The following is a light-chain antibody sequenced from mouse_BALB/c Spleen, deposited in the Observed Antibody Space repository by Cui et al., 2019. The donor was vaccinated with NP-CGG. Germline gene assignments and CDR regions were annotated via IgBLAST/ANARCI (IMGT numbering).Light chain of an antibody. V-gene: IGLV1*01. Sequence: QTVLTQESAITTSPGEKVTLTCRSITGAVTTNNYANWVQEKPDHLFTGLIGGTNNRAPGVPARFSGSLIGDKAALTITGAQTEDEAIYFCALWYSNHWVFGGGTKLTVL. CDR3: ALWYSNHWV. J-gene: IGLJ1*01. CDR1: TGAVTTNNY. CDR2: GTN.